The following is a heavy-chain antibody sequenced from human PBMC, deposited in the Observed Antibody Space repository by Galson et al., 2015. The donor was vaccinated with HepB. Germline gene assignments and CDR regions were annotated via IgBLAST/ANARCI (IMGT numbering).Heavy chain of an antibody. CDR1: GFTFGDYA. CDR3: TRARGYSYGLY. D-gene: IGHD5-18*01. CDR2: IRSKAYGGTT. J-gene: IGHJ4*02. Sequence: SLRLSCAASGFTFGDYAMSWVRQAPGKGLEWVGFIRSKAYGGTTEYAASVKGRFTISRDDSKSIAYLQMNSRKTEDTAVYYCTRARGYSYGLYWGQGTLVTVSS. V-gene: IGHV3-49*04.